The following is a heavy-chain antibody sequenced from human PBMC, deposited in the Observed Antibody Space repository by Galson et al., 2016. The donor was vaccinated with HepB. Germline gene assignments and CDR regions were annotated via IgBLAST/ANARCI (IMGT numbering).Heavy chain of an antibody. D-gene: IGHD2-21*01. J-gene: IGHJ4*02. CDR3: TRGWIREYSSGNGGGNGGDH. V-gene: IGHV3-53*01. Sequence: SLRLSCAASGFIVSSNYMNWVRQAPGNGLEWVSVLYGSGKTYYADSVKGRFTISRDNSKNILFLQMNSLRAEDTAVYYCTRGWIREYSSGNGGGNGGDHWGQGTLVTVSS. CDR2: LYGSGKT. CDR1: GFIVSSNY.